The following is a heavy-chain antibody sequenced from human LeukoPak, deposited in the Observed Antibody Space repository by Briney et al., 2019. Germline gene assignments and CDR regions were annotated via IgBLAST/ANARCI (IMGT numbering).Heavy chain of an antibody. V-gene: IGHV4-38-2*01. CDR3: ASLPEGRRDGYLAYFDY. J-gene: IGHJ4*02. CDR1: GSSISSGYY. D-gene: IGHD5-24*01. Sequence: SETLSLTCAVSGSSISSGYYWGWIRQPPGKGLEWIGYIYYSGSTNYNPSLKSRVTISVDTSKNQFSLKLSSVTAADTAVYYCASLPEGRRDGYLAYFDYWGQGTLVTVSS. CDR2: IYYSGST.